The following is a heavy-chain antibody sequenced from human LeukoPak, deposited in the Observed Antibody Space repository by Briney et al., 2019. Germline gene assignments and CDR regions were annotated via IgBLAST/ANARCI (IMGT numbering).Heavy chain of an antibody. CDR2: ISSSSSYI. D-gene: IGHD6-13*01. CDR1: GFTFSSYS. CDR3: ARGVGAAAGPVY. J-gene: IGHJ4*02. Sequence: RPGGSLRLSCAASGFTFSSYSMNWVRQAPGKGLEWVSSISSSSSYIYYADSVKGRFTISRDNAKNSLYLQMNSLRAEDTAVYYCARGVGAAAGPVYWGQGTLVTVSS. V-gene: IGHV3-21*01.